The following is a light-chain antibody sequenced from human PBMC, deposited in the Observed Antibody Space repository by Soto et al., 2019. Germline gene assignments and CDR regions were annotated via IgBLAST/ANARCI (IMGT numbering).Light chain of an antibody. CDR3: QQRSNWPRSIT. V-gene: IGKV3-11*01. CDR2: DAS. CDR1: QSVSSY. Sequence: EIVLTQSPATLSWSAGERATLSFMAVQSVSSYLAWYQQKPGQAPRLLIYDASNRATGIPARFSGSGSGTDFTLTISSLEPEDFAVYYCQQRSNWPRSITFGQGTRLEIK. J-gene: IGKJ5*01.